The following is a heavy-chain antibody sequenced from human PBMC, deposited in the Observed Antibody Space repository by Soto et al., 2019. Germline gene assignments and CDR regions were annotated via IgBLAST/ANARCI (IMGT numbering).Heavy chain of an antibody. CDR2: IKEDGSEI. V-gene: IGHV3-7*03. D-gene: IGHD2-21*02. CDR1: GFNVMSYW. J-gene: IGHJ4*02. Sequence: PGGSLRLSCAVSGFNVMSYWMSWVRQAPGKGLEWVASIKEDGSEIYYLHSVRGRFSISRDSAGNALHLTMNYLSAEDTAVYFCTRAPFVVETAPTKFDYWGQGTPVTVSS. CDR3: TRAPFVVETAPTKFDY.